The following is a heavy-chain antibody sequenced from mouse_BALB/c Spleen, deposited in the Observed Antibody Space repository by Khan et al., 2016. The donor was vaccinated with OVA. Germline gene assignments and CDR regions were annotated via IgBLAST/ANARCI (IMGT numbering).Heavy chain of an antibody. Sequence: EVQLQESGPGLVKPSQSLSLTCTVTGYSITSEYAWNWIRQFPGNKLEWMGYINYSGNTRFNPSLKSRTSITRDTSKNQFFLQLSSVTTEDTATYYWARKDYYDYDPFPYWGQGTLVTVSA. D-gene: IGHD2-4*01. CDR3: ARKDYYDYDPFPY. CDR2: INYSGNT. V-gene: IGHV3-2*02. CDR1: GYSITSEYA. J-gene: IGHJ3*01.